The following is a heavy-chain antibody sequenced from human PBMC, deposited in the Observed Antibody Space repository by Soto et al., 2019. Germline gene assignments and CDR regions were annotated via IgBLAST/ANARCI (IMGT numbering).Heavy chain of an antibody. D-gene: IGHD4-17*01. CDR1: GYTLTDLS. CDR3: ATDRATTVTRWFDP. J-gene: IGHJ5*02. Sequence: ASVKVSCKVSGYTLTDLSMHCVRQAPGKGLEWMGGFDPEDGEAIYAQKFQGRVTMTEDTSTDTAYMELSSLRSEDTAVYYCATDRATTVTRWFDPWGQGTLVTVSS. CDR2: FDPEDGEA. V-gene: IGHV1-24*01.